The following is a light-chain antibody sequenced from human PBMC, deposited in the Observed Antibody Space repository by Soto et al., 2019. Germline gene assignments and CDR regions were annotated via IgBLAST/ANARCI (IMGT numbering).Light chain of an antibody. Sequence: DIQMTQFPSTLSASVGDRVTITCRASQTTNTWLAWYQQKPGTAPKLLIYDASSLEGGVPSRFSASGSGTEFTITIISLQPDDLETYYCKQYISYPYTFGQGTKVEIQ. J-gene: IGKJ2*01. CDR1: QTTNTW. V-gene: IGKV1-5*01. CDR2: DAS. CDR3: KQYISYPYT.